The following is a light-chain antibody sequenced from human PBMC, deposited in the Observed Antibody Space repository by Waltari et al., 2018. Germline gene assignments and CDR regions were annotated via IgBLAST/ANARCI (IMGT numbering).Light chain of an antibody. CDR1: QSISSY. Sequence: DIQMTQSPSSLSASVGDRVTITCRASQSISSYLNWYQQKPGKAPKLLIYAASSLQSGFPSRFSGSGSGTDFTLTINSLQPEDFATYYCQQSYSTPRTFGQGTKLEIK. CDR3: QQSYSTPRT. J-gene: IGKJ2*01. CDR2: AAS. V-gene: IGKV1-39*01.